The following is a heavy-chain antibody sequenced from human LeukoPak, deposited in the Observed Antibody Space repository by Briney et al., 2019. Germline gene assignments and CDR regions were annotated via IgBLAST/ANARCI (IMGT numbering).Heavy chain of an antibody. CDR3: ARGTYRSLYSSGWSRGGTDY. V-gene: IGHV1-46*01. J-gene: IGHJ4*02. D-gene: IGHD6-19*01. CDR1: GYTFTSYY. CDR2: INPSGGST. Sequence: ASVKVSCKASGYTFTSYYMHWVRQAPGQGLEWMGIINPSGGSTSYAQKLQGRVTMTRDTSTSTVYMELSSLRSEDTAVYYCARGTYRSLYSSGWSRGGTDYWGQGTLVTVSS.